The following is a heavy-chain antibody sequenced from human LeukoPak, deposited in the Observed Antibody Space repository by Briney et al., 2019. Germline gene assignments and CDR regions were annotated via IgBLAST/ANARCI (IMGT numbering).Heavy chain of an antibody. CDR1: GGSFSGYY. V-gene: IGHV4-34*01. CDR2: INHSGST. J-gene: IGHJ1*01. Sequence: PSETLSLTCAVYGGSFSGYYWSWIRQPPGKGLEWIGEINHSGSTNYNPSLKSRVTISVDTSKNQFSLKLSSVTAADTAVYYCASPPLKYYDYVWGSYRFPAEYFQHWGQGTLVTVPS. CDR3: ASPPLKYYDYVWGSYRFPAEYFQH. D-gene: IGHD3-16*02.